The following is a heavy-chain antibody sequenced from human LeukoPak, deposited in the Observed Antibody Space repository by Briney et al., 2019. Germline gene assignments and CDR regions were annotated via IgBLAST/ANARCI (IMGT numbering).Heavy chain of an antibody. CDR3: AKWGDYDVLTGYYVSDY. D-gene: IGHD3-9*01. J-gene: IGHJ4*02. V-gene: IGHV3-23*01. Sequence: PGGSLRLSCAASGFTFSNYAMGWVRQAPGKGLEWVSAITGRGGNTYYADSVKGRFTISRDNSKNTVFLQMNSLRAEDTAVYYCAKWGDYDVLTGYYVSDYWGQGTLVAVSS. CDR2: ITGRGGNT. CDR1: GFTFSNYA.